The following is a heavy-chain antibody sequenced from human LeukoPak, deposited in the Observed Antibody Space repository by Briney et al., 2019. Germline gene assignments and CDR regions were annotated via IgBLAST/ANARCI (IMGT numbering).Heavy chain of an antibody. V-gene: IGHV1-69*01. CDR3: ARGVVPAAMRGYFDY. CDR2: IIPIFGTA. CDR1: GGTFSSYA. Sequence: SVKVSCKASGGTFSSYAISWVRQAPGQGLEWMGGIIPIFGTANYAQKFQGRVTITADESTSTAYMGLSSLRSEDTAVYYCARGVVPAAMRGYFDYWGQGTLVTVSS. D-gene: IGHD2-2*01. J-gene: IGHJ4*02.